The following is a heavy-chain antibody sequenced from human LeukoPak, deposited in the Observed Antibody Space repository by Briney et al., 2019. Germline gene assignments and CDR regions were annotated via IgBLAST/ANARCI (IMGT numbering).Heavy chain of an antibody. CDR1: GGSISSSSYY. J-gene: IGHJ6*02. CDR2: IYTSGST. CDR3: AAYCGGDCYPQRSLGMDV. Sequence: SETLSLTCTVSGGSISSSSYYWSWIRQPAGKGLEWVGRIYTSGSTNYNPSLKSRVTMSVDTSKNQFSLKLSSVTAADTAVYYCAAYCGGDCYPQRSLGMDVWGQGTTVTVSS. D-gene: IGHD2-21*02. V-gene: IGHV4-61*02.